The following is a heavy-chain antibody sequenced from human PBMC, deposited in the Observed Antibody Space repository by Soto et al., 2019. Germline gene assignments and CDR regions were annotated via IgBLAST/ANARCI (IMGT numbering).Heavy chain of an antibody. J-gene: IGHJ6*02. CDR1: GFTFTSYA. Sequence: QMQLVQSGPEVKKPGTSVKVSCKASGFTFTSYAVKWVRQARGQRLEWIGWMVVGSGNTNYAQKFQDRVTITRDMFTSTAYMELSSLRSEDTAVYYCAADLSRTDRYNWNCAVGFYYYYGMDVWGQGTTVTVSS. D-gene: IGHD1-7*01. CDR2: MVVGSGNT. CDR3: AADLSRTDRYNWNCAVGFYYYYGMDV. V-gene: IGHV1-58*01.